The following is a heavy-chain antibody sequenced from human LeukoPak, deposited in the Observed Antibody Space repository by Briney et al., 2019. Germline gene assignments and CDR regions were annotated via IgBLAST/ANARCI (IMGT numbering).Heavy chain of an antibody. J-gene: IGHJ6*02. Sequence: GGSLRLSCAASGFTFSSYGMHWVRQAPGKGLEWVAVIWYDGSNKYYADSVKGRFTISRDNSKNTLYLQMNSLRAEDTAVYYCARGGPMVRGVIKVDYYYGMDVWGQGTTVTVSS. CDR2: IWYDGSNK. D-gene: IGHD3-10*01. V-gene: IGHV3-33*01. CDR3: ARGGPMVRGVIKVDYYYGMDV. CDR1: GFTFSSYG.